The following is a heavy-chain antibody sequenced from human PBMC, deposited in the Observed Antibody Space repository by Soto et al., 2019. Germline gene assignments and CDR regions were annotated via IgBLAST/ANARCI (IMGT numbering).Heavy chain of an antibody. J-gene: IGHJ6*02. V-gene: IGHV1-69*01. CDR3: ASTMVRGVINFPHYGMDV. CDR1: GGTFSSYA. Sequence: QVQLVQSGAEVKKPGSSVKVSCKASGGTFSSYAISWVRQAPGQGLEWMGGIIPIFGTANYAQKFQGRVTITADESTSTAYMELSSLRSEDTAVYYCASTMVRGVINFPHYGMDVWGQGTTVTVSS. CDR2: IIPIFGTA. D-gene: IGHD3-10*01.